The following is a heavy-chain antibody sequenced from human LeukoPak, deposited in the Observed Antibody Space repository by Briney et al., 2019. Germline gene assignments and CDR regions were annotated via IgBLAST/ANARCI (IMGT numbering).Heavy chain of an antibody. CDR1: GFTFSRYS. CDR3: ARVISVNWFDP. Sequence: GGSLRLSCAASGFTFSRYSMNWVRQAPGKGLEWVSSISGSSSSYIYYADSLKGRFTISRDNAKNSLYLQMNSLRAEDAAVYYCARVISVNWFDPWGQGTLVTVSS. J-gene: IGHJ5*02. CDR2: ISGSSSSYI. V-gene: IGHV3-21*01.